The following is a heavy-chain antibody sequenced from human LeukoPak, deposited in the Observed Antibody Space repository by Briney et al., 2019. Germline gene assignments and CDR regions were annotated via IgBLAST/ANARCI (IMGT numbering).Heavy chain of an antibody. CDR3: AKGRYYNILTGYYRNDGLDI. J-gene: IGHJ3*02. V-gene: IGHV3-48*01. Sequence: PGGSLRLSCAASGFTFSSYGMTWVRQAPGKGLEWVSYISSSSSTIYYADSVKGRFTISRDNSKNTLYLQMNSLRAEDTAVYYCAKGRYYNILTGYYRNDGLDIWGQGTMVTVSS. CDR1: GFTFSSYG. CDR2: ISSSSSTI. D-gene: IGHD3-9*01.